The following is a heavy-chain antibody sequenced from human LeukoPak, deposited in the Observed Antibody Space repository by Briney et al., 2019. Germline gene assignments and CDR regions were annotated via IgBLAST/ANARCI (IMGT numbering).Heavy chain of an antibody. CDR1: GYTFTSYD. D-gene: IGHD6-19*01. CDR3: ARMAVSGRDNWFDP. CDR2: LSPNSGNT. Sequence: GASVKVSCKASGYTFTSYDINWVRQATGQGLERMGWLSPNSGNTGYAQKFQGRVTITRNTSINTAYMELSSLRSDDTAAYYCARMAVSGRDNWFDPWGPGSLVTVSS. J-gene: IGHJ5*02. V-gene: IGHV1-8*03.